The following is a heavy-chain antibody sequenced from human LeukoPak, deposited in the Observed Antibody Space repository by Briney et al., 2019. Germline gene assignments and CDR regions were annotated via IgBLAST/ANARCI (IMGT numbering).Heavy chain of an antibody. Sequence: SETLSLTCTVSGGSISSSSYYWGWIRQPPGKGLEWIGSIYYSGSTYYNPSLKSRVTISVDTSKNQFSLKLSSVTAADTAVYYCAREVLPGGYSYGQGPNDYWGQGTLVTVSS. CDR1: GGSISSSSYY. V-gene: IGHV4-39*02. J-gene: IGHJ4*02. D-gene: IGHD5-18*01. CDR3: AREVLPGGYSYGQGPNDY. CDR2: IYYSGST.